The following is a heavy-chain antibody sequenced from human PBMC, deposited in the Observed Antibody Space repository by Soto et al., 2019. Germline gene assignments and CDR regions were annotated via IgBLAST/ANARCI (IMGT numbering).Heavy chain of an antibody. V-gene: IGHV1-8*01. D-gene: IGHD6-19*01. J-gene: IGHJ6*03. CDR1: GYTFTSYD. Sequence: ASVKVSCKASGYTFTSYDINWVRQATGQGLEWMGWMNPNSGNTGYAQKFQGRVTMTRNTSISTAYMELSSLRSEDTAVYYCARGVLFASIAVTWDYSYYMVVWCKAPTVS. CDR2: MNPNSGNT. CDR3: ARGVLFASIAVTWDYSYYMVV.